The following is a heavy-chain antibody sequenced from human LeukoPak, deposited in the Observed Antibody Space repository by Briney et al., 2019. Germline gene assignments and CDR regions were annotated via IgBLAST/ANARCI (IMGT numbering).Heavy chain of an antibody. CDR1: VFTFSEYA. CDR3: AKDHSNALLRLGDVIRKTREGYFDY. CDR2: ISGSSGRT. V-gene: IGHV3-23*01. J-gene: IGHJ4*02. Sequence: GGSLRLSCAASVFTFSEYAMSGVRPAPARGLAWVSAISGSSGRTYYADSVRGRFTNPRDNPRHKVYLQMNSLRAEDTAVYYCAKDHSNALLRLGDVIRKTREGYFDYWGQGTLVTVSS. D-gene: IGHD3-10*01.